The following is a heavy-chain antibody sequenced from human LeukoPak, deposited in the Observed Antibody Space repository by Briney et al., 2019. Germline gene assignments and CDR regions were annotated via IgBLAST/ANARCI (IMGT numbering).Heavy chain of an antibody. CDR1: GGSISSGGYS. V-gene: IGHV4-30-2*01. D-gene: IGHD6-13*01. Sequence: SETLSLTCAVSGGSISSGGYSWSWIRQPPGKGLEWIGYIYHSGSTYYNPSLKSRVTISVDWSKNQFSLKLSSVTAADTAVYYCARAAGSSWWGYYYGMDVWGQGTTVTVSS. CDR3: ARAAGSSWWGYYYGMDV. CDR2: IYHSGST. J-gene: IGHJ6*02.